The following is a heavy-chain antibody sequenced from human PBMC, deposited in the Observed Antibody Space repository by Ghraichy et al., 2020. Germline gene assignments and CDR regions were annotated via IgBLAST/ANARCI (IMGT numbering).Heavy chain of an antibody. V-gene: IGHV4-34*01. CDR3: ARGRVRREGYCSSTSCLSYGMDV. CDR2: INHSGST. D-gene: IGHD2-2*01. CDR1: GGSFSGYY. J-gene: IGHJ6*02. Sequence: SETLSLTCAVYGGSFSGYYWSWIRQPPGKGLEWIGEINHSGSTNYNPSLKSRVTISVDTSKNQFSLKLSSVTAADTAVYYCARGRVRREGYCSSTSCLSYGMDVWGQGTTVTVSS.